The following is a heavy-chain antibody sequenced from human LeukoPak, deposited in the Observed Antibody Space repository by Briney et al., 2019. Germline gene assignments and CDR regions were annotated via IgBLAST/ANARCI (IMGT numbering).Heavy chain of an antibody. J-gene: IGHJ5*02. D-gene: IGHD3-10*01. CDR1: GYTLTELS. V-gene: IGHV1-24*01. CDR2: FDPEDGET. CDR3: ARDGRGSRSSWFDP. Sequence: EASVKVSCKVSGYTLTELSMHWVRQAPGKGLEWMGGFDPEDGETIYAQKFQGRVTMTEDTSTDTAYMELSSLRSEDTAVYYCARDGRGSRSSWFDPWGQGTLVIVSS.